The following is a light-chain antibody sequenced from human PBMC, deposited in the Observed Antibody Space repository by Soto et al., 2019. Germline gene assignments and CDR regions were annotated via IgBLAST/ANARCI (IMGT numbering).Light chain of an antibody. Sequence: QSALTQPASVSGSPGQSITISCAGTSSDIGAYKYVSWYQQHPGKAPTLVIYDVSNRPSGVSNRFSGSKSGNTASLTISGLQPEDEAVYYCSSYAGSSFYVFGTGTKLTVL. V-gene: IGLV2-14*01. CDR3: SSYAGSSFYV. J-gene: IGLJ1*01. CDR1: SSDIGAYKY. CDR2: DVS.